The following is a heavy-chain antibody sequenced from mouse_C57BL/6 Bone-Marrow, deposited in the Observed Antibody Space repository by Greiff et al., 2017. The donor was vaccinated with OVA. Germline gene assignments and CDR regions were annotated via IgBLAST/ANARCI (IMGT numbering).Heavy chain of an antibody. CDR2: IWTGGGT. Sequence: VQRVESGPGLVAPSQSLSITCTVSGFSLTSYAISWVRQPPGKGLEWLGVIWTGGGTNYNSALKSRLSISKDNSKSQVFLKMNSLQTDDTARYYCARIFYYDYDVYYFDYWGQGTTLTVSS. CDR3: ARIFYYDYDVYYFDY. V-gene: IGHV2-9-1*01. CDR1: GFSLTSYA. J-gene: IGHJ2*01. D-gene: IGHD2-4*01.